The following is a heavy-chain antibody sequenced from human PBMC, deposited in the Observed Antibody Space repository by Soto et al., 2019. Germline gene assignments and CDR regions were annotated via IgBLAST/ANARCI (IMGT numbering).Heavy chain of an antibody. CDR1: GYSFTSYW. CDR2: IYPGDSDT. V-gene: IGHV5-51*03. Sequence: GKSLKISCKGSGYSFTSYWIGWVRQMPGKGLEWMGIIYPGDSDTRYSPSFQGQVTISADKSISTAYLQWSSLKASDTAMYYCASAYCSSTSCYSQGMDVWGQGTTVTVSS. J-gene: IGHJ6*02. D-gene: IGHD2-2*01. CDR3: ASAYCSSTSCYSQGMDV.